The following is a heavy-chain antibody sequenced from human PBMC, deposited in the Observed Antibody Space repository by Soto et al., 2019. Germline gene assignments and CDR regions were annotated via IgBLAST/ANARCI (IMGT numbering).Heavy chain of an antibody. CDR1: GFTFSDTL. J-gene: IGHJ3*01. V-gene: IGHV1-3*01. CDR2: INPANGNT. Sequence: QVQLVQSGAELKTPGASVNISCQASGFTFSDTLINWVRQGPGQRLEWMGWINPANGNTRYSESFQGRVTISSLSSASTAHVALSDLTSEDTAVYYCARDIVSVGPRANEAFDLWGQGTMITVSS. CDR3: ARDIVSVGPRANEAFDL. D-gene: IGHD1-26*01.